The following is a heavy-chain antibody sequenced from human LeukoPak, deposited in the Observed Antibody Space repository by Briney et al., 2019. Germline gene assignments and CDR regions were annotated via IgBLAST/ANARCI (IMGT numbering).Heavy chain of an antibody. D-gene: IGHD2-2*01. Sequence: GSLRLSCAASGFTFSSNYMSWVRQAPGKGLEWVSVIYSGGSTYYADSVKGRFTISRDNSKNTLYLQMNSLRAEDTAVYYCARQSRYCSRTSCPRGAFDIWGQGTMLTVSS. CDR3: ARQSRYCSRTSCPRGAFDI. V-gene: IGHV3-66*02. CDR1: GFTFSSNY. J-gene: IGHJ3*02. CDR2: IYSGGST.